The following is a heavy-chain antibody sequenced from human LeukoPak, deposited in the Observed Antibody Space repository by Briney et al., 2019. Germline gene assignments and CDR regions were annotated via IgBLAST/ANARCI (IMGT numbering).Heavy chain of an antibody. V-gene: IGHV3-21*01. CDR2: ISRTSEYI. Sequence: GGSLRLSCAASGFSFSIYFMIWVRQAPGKGLEWVSSISRTSEYIHYADSVRGRFAISRDSATNSVYLQMNSLRAEDTAVYFCAGGGDFDYWGQGILVTVSA. CDR3: AGGGDFDY. J-gene: IGHJ4*02. CDR1: GFSFSIYF. D-gene: IGHD3-16*01.